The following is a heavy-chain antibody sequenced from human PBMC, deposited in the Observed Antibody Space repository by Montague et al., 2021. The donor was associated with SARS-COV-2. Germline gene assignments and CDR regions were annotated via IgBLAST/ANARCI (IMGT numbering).Heavy chain of an antibody. D-gene: IGHD3-3*01. J-gene: IGHJ6*02. Sequence: SETLSLTCTVSGGSISSYYWSWIRQPPGRGLQLIWNISYSGSTNYNPSLKSRVTISVGTSKNHFTLRLSSVTAADTAVYYCANFRRTEIRFGTLYYGMDVWGQGTTVTVSS. CDR2: ISYSGST. CDR3: ANFRRTEIRFGTLYYGMDV. V-gene: IGHV4-59*01. CDR1: GGSISSYY.